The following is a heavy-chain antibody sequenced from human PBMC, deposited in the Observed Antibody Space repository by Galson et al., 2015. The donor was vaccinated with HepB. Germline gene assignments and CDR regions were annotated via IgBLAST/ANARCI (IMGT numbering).Heavy chain of an antibody. J-gene: IGHJ3*02. V-gene: IGHV3-9*01. CDR2: ISWNSGSI. D-gene: IGHD5-12*01. CDR1: GFPFDDYA. Sequence: SLRLSCAASGFPFDDYAMHWGRPAPGKGLEWVSGISWNSGSIGYADSVKGRFTISRDNAKNSLYLQMNSLRAEDTALYYCARGEYSGYDFLFTRNAFDIWGQGTMVTVSS. CDR3: ARGEYSGYDFLFTRNAFDI.